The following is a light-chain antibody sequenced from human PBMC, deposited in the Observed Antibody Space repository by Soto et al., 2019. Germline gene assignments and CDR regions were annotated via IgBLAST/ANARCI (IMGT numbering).Light chain of an antibody. V-gene: IGKV3-15*01. J-gene: IGKJ1*01. CDR2: RAS. Sequence: EIVMTQSPATLSVSPGERATLSCTASHYIYSNVAWFQQRPGQAPRLLIYRASTRATGTPARFSGSGSGTEFTLTITILQSEDCALYYCQQYHNLWTFGQGTEVEIK. CDR1: HYIYSN. CDR3: QQYHNLWT.